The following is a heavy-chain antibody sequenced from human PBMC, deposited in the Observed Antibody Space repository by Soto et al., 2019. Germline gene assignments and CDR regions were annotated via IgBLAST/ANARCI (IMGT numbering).Heavy chain of an antibody. CDR1: GYSFTSYW. CDR2: IYPGDSDT. D-gene: IGHD1-26*01. J-gene: IGHJ4*02. V-gene: IGHV5-51*01. CDR3: ARQSPYWWELPDY. Sequence: PGEALNISCKGSGYSFTSYWIGWVRQMPGKGLEWMGIIYPGDSDTRYSPAFQGQVTISADKCISTAYLQWSSLKASDTAMYYCARQSPYWWELPDYWGQGTLVTVSS.